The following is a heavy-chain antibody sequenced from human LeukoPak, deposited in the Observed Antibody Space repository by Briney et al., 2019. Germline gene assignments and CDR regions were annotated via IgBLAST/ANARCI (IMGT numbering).Heavy chain of an antibody. J-gene: IGHJ6*03. CDR2: IIPIFGTA. Sequence: ASVKVSCKASVGTFSSYAISWVRQAPGQGLEWMGRIIPIFGTANYAQKFQGRVTITTDESTSTAYMELSSLRSEDTAVYYCASIEYSSSGGRYYYYMDVWGKGTTVTVCS. CDR1: VGTFSSYA. V-gene: IGHV1-69*05. D-gene: IGHD6-6*01. CDR3: ASIEYSSSGGRYYYYMDV.